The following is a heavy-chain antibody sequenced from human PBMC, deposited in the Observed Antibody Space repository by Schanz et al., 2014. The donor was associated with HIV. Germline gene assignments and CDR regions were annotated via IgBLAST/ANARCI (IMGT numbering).Heavy chain of an antibody. Sequence: QVQLVQSGAEVKKPGASVKVSCKAPGHPFTGYYIHWVRQAPGQGLEWMGWINPNGGGTNYAQKFQGRVTMTRDTSTSTVYMELSNLGSGDAAVYYCARRRSEIVPAAIVLHYYYGFDVWGQGTTVTVS. CDR1: GHPFTGYY. J-gene: IGHJ6*02. CDR3: ARRRSEIVPAAIVLHYYYGFDV. CDR2: INPNGGGT. V-gene: IGHV1-2*02. D-gene: IGHD2-2*02.